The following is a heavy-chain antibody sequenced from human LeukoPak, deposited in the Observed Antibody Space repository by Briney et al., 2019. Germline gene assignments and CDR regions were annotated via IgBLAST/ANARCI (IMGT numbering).Heavy chain of an antibody. V-gene: IGHV3-21*01. CDR1: GFTFSSYS. J-gene: IGHJ4*02. CDR2: ISSSSSYI. D-gene: IGHD6-13*01. CDR3: ARGVAAAGPETPYFDY. Sequence: GGSLRLSCAASGFTFSSYSMNWVRQAPGKGLEWVSSISSSSSYIYYADSVKGRFTISRDNSKNTLYLQMGSLRAEDMAVYYCARGVAAAGPETPYFDYWGQGTLVTVSS.